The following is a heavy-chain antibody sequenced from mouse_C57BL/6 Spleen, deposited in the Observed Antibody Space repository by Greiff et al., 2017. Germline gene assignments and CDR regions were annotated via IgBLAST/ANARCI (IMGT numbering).Heavy chain of an antibody. Sequence: QSCKASGYTFTSYWMHWVKQRPGRGLEWIGRIDPNSGGTKYNEKFKSKATLTVDKPSSTAYMQLSSLTSEDSAVYYCARDGDYGSYWYFDVWGTGTTVTVSS. CDR1: GYTFTSYW. CDR3: ARDGDYGSYWYFDV. J-gene: IGHJ1*03. D-gene: IGHD2-2*01. V-gene: IGHV1-72*01. CDR2: IDPNSGGT.